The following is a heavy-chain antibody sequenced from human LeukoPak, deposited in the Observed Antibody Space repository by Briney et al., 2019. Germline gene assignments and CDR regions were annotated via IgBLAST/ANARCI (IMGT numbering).Heavy chain of an antibody. CDR1: GFTFSSYD. D-gene: IGHD4-17*01. J-gene: IGHJ6*02. V-gene: IGHV3-13*01. CDR3: ARGAVLPRDYYYGMDV. CDR2: IGTAGDT. Sequence: GGSLRLSCAASGFTFSSYDMHWVRQATGKGLEWVSAIGTAGDTYYPGSVKGRFTISRENAKNSLYLQMNSLRAGDTAVYYCARGAVLPRDYYYGMDVWGQGTTVTVSS.